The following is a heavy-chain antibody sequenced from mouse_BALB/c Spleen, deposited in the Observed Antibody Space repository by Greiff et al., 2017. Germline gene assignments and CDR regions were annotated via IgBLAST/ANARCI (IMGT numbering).Heavy chain of an antibody. CDR1: GYSFTGYY. Sequence: LVKTGASVKISCKASGYSFTGYYMHWVKQSHGKSLEWIGYISCYNGATSCNQTFMGKATFTVDTSSSTAYMQFNSLTSEDSAVYYVARWLLPPYAMDYWGQGTSVTVSS. CDR2: ISCYNGAT. J-gene: IGHJ4*01. V-gene: IGHV1S34*01. D-gene: IGHD2-3*01. CDR3: ARWLLPPYAMDY.